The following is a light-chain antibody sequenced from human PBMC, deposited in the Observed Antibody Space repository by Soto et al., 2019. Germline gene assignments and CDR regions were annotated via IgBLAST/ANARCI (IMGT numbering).Light chain of an antibody. V-gene: IGLV2-8*01. CDR2: EVT. Sequence: QSVLTQPPSASGSPGQSVTISCTGTSTDVGAYDYVSWYQQYPEKAPKLMIYEVTKRPSGVPDRFSGSKSGNTASLTVSGLQAEDEADYYCPSHAGKSNLVFGGGTKLTFL. CDR3: PSHAGKSNLV. J-gene: IGLJ3*02. CDR1: STDVGAYDY.